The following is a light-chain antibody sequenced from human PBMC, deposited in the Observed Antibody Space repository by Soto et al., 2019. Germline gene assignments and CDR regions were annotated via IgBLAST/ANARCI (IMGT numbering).Light chain of an antibody. CDR2: DVS. V-gene: IGLV2-14*01. CDR1: SSDVGGYNY. Sequence: QSVLTQPASVSGSPGQSITISCTGTSSDVGGYNYVSWYQQHPGNAPKLMIYDVSNRPSGVSNRFSGSKSGNTASLTISGLQAEDEAYYYCSSYTSSGTLVVFGGGTKVTVL. CDR3: SSYTSSGTLVV. J-gene: IGLJ2*01.